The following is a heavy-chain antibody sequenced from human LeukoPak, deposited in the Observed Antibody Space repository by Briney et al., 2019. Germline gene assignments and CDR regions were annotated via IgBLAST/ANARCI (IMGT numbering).Heavy chain of an antibody. CDR1: GFAFSSYG. CDR3: AKRVIVVFADAFDI. CDR2: ISGSGGST. D-gene: IGHD3-22*01. V-gene: IGHV3-23*01. J-gene: IGHJ3*02. Sequence: GGSLRLSCAASGFAFSSYGMSWVRQAPGKGLEWVSAISGSGGSTYYADSVKGRFTISRDNSKNTLYPQMNSLRAEDTAVYYCAKRVIVVFADAFDIWGQGTMVTVSS.